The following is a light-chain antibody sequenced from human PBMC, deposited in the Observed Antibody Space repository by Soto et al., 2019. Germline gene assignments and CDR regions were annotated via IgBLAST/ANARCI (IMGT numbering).Light chain of an antibody. V-gene: IGKV1-39*01. CDR1: QSISSY. Sequence: DIPMTQSPSSLSASVGDRVTITCRASQSISSYLNWYQQKPGKAPKLLIYAASSLQGGGPSRFSGSGSGTAFTLTISSLQREDCAIYYCQQSSSTVLTFVGGTKVEIK. CDR3: QQSSSTVLT. CDR2: AAS. J-gene: IGKJ4*01.